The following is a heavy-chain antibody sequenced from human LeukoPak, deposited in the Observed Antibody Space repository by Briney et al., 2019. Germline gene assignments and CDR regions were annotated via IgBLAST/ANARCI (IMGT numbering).Heavy chain of an antibody. CDR2: VSYDGGHK. V-gene: IGHV3-30*03. CDR1: GFSLSEYG. J-gene: IGHJ4*02. CDR3: ARDRSIMMVLGHDSGIAL. D-gene: IGHD3-16*01. Sequence: PGGSLRLSCVGSGFSLSEYGIHWVRQAPGKGLEWVAVVSYDGGHKYYADSVKGRFTISRDTSSDMLSLQRNSLRVDDTAVYYFARDRSIMMVLGHDSGIALGGQGSLVTVYS.